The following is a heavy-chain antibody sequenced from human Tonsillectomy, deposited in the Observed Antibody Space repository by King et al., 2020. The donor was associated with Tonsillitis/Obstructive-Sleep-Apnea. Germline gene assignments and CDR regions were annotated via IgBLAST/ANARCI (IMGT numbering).Heavy chain of an antibody. CDR1: GFTFSNYW. Sequence: VQLVESGGTLVQPGGSLRLSCAASGFTFSNYWMHWVRQAPGKGLVWVSRINSDGRDTVYADSVKGRLTISRDNAKSTLYLQMNSLRAEDTAIYYCARDRQDVGSDSGIYYHPMFDSWGQGTLVTVSS. J-gene: IGHJ4*02. CDR2: INSDGRDT. D-gene: IGHD3-10*01. V-gene: IGHV3-74*01. CDR3: ARDRQDVGSDSGIYYHPMFDS.